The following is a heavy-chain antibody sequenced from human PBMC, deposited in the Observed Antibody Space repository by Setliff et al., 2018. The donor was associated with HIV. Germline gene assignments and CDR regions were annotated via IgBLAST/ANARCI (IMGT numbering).Heavy chain of an antibody. D-gene: IGHD5-18*01. V-gene: IGHV3-21*01. CDR1: GFTFSSYT. CDR2: ISSSSYYI. Sequence: GGSLRLSCAASGFTFSSYTMNWVRQAPGKGLEWVSSISSSSYYIYYADSVKGRFTISRDNAKNSLFLQMNSMRAEDTAVYYCASIELAAMVPVDYWGQGTLVTVSS. J-gene: IGHJ4*02. CDR3: ASIELAAMVPVDY.